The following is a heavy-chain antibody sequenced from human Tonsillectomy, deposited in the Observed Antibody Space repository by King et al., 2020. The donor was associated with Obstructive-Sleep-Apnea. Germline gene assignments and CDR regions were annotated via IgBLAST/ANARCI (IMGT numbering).Heavy chain of an antibody. J-gene: IGHJ4*02. CDR2: IHYSGST. CDR3: ACLNYFDTNGYFFDY. V-gene: IGHV4-59*01. CDR1: GASISGYY. Sequence: QLQESGPGLVKPSGTLALTCTLSGASISGYYWGWIRQPPGKGLEWIGYIHYSGSTDYNPSLKARVSLSVDTSKNQFSLKLPSVAAADTAVYYCACLNYFDTNGYFFDYWGQGTLVTVSS. D-gene: IGHD3-22*01.